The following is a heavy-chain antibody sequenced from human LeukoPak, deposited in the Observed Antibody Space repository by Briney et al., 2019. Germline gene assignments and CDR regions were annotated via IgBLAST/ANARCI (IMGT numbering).Heavy chain of an antibody. CDR3: ATEDSSSWYEN. Sequence: GGSLRLSCAASGFTFDDYAMHWVRQAPGKGLEWVSGICWNGGSIGYADSVKGRITITRDNAKNSLYLQMNSLRAEDTALYYCATEDSSSWYENWGQETLVTVSS. CDR2: ICWNGGSI. J-gene: IGHJ4*02. D-gene: IGHD6-13*01. CDR1: GFTFDDYA. V-gene: IGHV3-9*01.